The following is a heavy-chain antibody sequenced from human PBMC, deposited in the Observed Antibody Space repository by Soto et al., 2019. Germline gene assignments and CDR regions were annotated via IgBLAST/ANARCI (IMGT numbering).Heavy chain of an antibody. CDR2: ISGSGISL. V-gene: IGHV3-23*01. CDR3: AKDSLRYFDWLLPPFDY. D-gene: IGHD3-9*01. CDR1: GFTFSNYA. Sequence: PGGSLRLSCAASGFTFSNYAMSWVRQAPGKGLEWVSSISGSGISLYYADSAKGRFTISRDNSKNTLYLQMNSLRAEDTAVYYCAKDSLRYFDWLLPPFDYWGQGTLVTVSS. J-gene: IGHJ4*02.